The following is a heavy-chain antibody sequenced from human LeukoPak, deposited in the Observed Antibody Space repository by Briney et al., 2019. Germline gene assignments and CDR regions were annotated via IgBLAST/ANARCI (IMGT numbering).Heavy chain of an antibody. CDR2: INLYIGAT. CDR1: GYSFTAYF. V-gene: IGHV1-2*02. CDR3: ASWAGGNEPVASFDY. D-gene: IGHD1-14*01. Sequence: ASVKDSCMPTGYSFTAYFIFWMRQAPGQGLECMGWINLYIGATKYAQRFQSRVTMTRDTSISTAYMELSRLRSDDTATYYCASWAGGNEPVASFDYWGQGTLVTVSS. J-gene: IGHJ4*02.